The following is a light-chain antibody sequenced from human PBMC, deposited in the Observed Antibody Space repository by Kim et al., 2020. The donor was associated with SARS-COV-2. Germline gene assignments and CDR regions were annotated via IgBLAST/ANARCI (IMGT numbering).Light chain of an antibody. CDR1: QTVLYSSYNNNY. V-gene: IGKV4-1*01. CDR2: WAS. Sequence: DIVMTQSPDSLAVSLGERATINCKSSQTVLYSSYNNNYLAWYQQKPGQSPKFLIYWASTRQSGVPDRFSGSGSGTDFTLTISSLQAEDVAVYYCQKYVSSPYTFGQGTKLEI. CDR3: QKYVSSPYT. J-gene: IGKJ2*01.